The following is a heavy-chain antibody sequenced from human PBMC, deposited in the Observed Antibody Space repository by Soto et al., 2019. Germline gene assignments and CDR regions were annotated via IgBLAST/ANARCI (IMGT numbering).Heavy chain of an antibody. CDR3: ANPYSSGWYWSY. D-gene: IGHD6-19*01. CDR1: GFTFSSYA. V-gene: IGHV3-23*01. CDR2: ISGSGGST. J-gene: IGHJ4*02. Sequence: GGSLRLSCAASGFTFSSYAMSWVRQAPGKGLEWVSAISGSGGSTYYADSVKGRFTISRDNSKNTLYLQMNSLRAEDTAVSYCANPYSSGWYWSYWGQGTLVTSPQ.